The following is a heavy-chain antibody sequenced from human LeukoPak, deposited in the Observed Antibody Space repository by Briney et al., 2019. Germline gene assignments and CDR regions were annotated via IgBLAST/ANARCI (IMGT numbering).Heavy chain of an antibody. CDR2: ISYDGSNK. Sequence: GGSLRLSCAASGFTFSSYAMHWVRQAPGKGLEWVAVISYDGSNKYYADSVKGRFTISRDNSKNTLYLQMNSLRVEDTAVYYCARDTEGYFDYWGQGTLVTVSS. D-gene: IGHD4-17*01. CDR1: GFTFSSYA. J-gene: IGHJ4*02. CDR3: ARDTEGYFDY. V-gene: IGHV3-30-3*01.